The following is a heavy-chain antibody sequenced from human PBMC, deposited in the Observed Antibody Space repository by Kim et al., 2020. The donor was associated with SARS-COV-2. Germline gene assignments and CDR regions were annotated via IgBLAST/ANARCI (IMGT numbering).Heavy chain of an antibody. D-gene: IGHD6-19*01. CDR1: GGSFSGYY. J-gene: IGHJ4*02. V-gene: IGHV4-34*01. Sequence: SETLSLTCAVYGGSFSGYYWSWIRQPPGKGLEWIGEINHSGSTNYNPSLKSRVTISVDTSKNQFSLKLSSVTAADTAVYYCARILKSSSGWYVRFDYWGQGTLVTVSS. CDR2: INHSGST. CDR3: ARILKSSSGWYVRFDY.